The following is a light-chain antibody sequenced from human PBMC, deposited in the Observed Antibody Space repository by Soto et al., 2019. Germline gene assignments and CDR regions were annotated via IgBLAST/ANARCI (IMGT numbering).Light chain of an antibody. V-gene: IGKV3-20*01. Sequence: EIVLTQSPGTLSLSPGERATLSCRASQSVSNSYLAWYQQKPGQAPRLLIYGASSRATGIPDRFSGSGSGTDFTLTISRLEPEDFAVYYCQQYGSSPYTCGQGTKLEIK. CDR2: GAS. CDR3: QQYGSSPYT. J-gene: IGKJ2*01. CDR1: QSVSNSY.